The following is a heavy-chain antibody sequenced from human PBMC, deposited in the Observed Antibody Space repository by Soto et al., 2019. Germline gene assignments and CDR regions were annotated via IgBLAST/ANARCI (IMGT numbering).Heavy chain of an antibody. J-gene: IGHJ4*02. D-gene: IGHD2-2*01. CDR1: GDTFTTYG. V-gene: IGHV1-18*01. Sequence: QVQLVQSGAEVKNPGASVKVSCEGSGDTFTTYGISWVRQAPGQGLEWMGWISGYNGNTNYAQKFQDRVTMTTDTSTSTAYMELRSLTSDETTVYYCAREYCSSVSCYGVDCWGQGTLVTVSS. CDR2: ISGYNGNT. CDR3: AREYCSSVSCYGVDC.